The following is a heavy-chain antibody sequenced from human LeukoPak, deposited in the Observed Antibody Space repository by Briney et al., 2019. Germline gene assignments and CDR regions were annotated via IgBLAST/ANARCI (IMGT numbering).Heavy chain of an antibody. CDR2: ISYGGIDK. J-gene: IGHJ3*02. V-gene: IGHV3-30*03. Sequence: GGSLRLSCAASGFTFSRYWMSWVRQAPGEGLEWVGLISYGGIDKSYADSVKGRFTISRDSSKRTLYLQMNSLRAEDTAMYYCARESWSDSVAFDIWGLGTMVIVSS. CDR3: ARESWSDSVAFDI. CDR1: GFTFSRYW. D-gene: IGHD3-3*01.